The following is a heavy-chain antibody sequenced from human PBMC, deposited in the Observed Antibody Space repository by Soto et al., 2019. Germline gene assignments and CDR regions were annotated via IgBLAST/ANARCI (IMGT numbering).Heavy chain of an antibody. CDR1: GYRFTRSW. CDR2: VYPGDSDT. CDR3: AKHDTGGVAVDN. Sequence: GESLKLPCSASGYRFTRSWIGWGRPMPGKGLEWMGIVYPGDSDTRYSQSFEGQVTISADKSVTTAYLQWNNLKASDSAIYYYAKHDTGGVAVDNWGQGTLVTVSS. V-gene: IGHV5-51*01. J-gene: IGHJ4*02. D-gene: IGHD3-3*01.